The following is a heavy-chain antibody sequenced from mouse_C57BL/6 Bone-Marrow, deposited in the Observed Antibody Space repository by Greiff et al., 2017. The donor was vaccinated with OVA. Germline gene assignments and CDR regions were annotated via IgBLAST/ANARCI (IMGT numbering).Heavy chain of an antibody. CDR3: ASLAY. V-gene: IGHV2-2*01. J-gene: IGHJ3*01. CDR2: IWSGGST. CDR1: GFSLTSYG. Sequence: VKLMESGPGLVQPSQCLSISCTVSGFSLTSYGVHWVRQSPGKGLEWLGVIWSGGSTDYNAAFISRLSISKDNSKSQVFFKMNSLQADDTAIYYCASLAYWGQGTLVTVSA.